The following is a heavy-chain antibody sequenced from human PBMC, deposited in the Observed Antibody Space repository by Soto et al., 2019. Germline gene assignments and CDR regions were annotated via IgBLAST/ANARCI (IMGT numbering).Heavy chain of an antibody. J-gene: IGHJ4*02. CDR3: GRRSHIVVAPT. V-gene: IGHV4-39*02. CDR2: FYYDGRT. Sequence: PSETLSLTCIVSGSSFSGANYYWVWIRQPPGEGLEWIGSFYYDGRTYYNASIKSRVTISVDTSKNHFPLMLTPVTAAATAVYYGGRRSHIVVAPTWGQGTLVTVSS. D-gene: IGHD2-21*01. CDR1: GSSFSGANYY.